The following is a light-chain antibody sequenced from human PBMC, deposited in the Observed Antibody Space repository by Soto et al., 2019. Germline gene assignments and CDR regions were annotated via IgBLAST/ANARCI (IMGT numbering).Light chain of an antibody. Sequence: IEMTQSQATLSVSQGERATLSCRASQTVSSALVWYQQKPGQAPRLLIFHASTRATGIPARFSGSGSGTEFTLTISRLQSEDFAVYYCQQYNNWPRTFGEGTKVDIK. CDR3: QQYNNWPRT. CDR1: QTVSSA. V-gene: IGKV3-15*01. CDR2: HAS. J-gene: IGKJ4*02.